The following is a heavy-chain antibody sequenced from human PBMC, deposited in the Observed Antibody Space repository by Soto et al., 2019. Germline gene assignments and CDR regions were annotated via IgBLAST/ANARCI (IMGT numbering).Heavy chain of an antibody. Sequence: GSLRLSCAASGFTFSNYGMHWVRQAPGKGLEWVAVISYDGSNKYYADSVKGRFTISRDNSKNTLYLQMNSLRTEDTAVYYCAKDRAGFAGSSSWGLISDDAFDIWGQGTMVTVS. V-gene: IGHV3-30*18. J-gene: IGHJ3*02. CDR2: ISYDGSNK. CDR1: GFTFSNYG. CDR3: AKDRAGFAGSSSWGLISDDAFDI. D-gene: IGHD6-13*01.